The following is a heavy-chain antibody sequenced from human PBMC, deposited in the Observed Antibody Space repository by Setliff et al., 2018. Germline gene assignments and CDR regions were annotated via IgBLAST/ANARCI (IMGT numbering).Heavy chain of an antibody. CDR1: GGTFSHYY. CDR2: INHSGST. V-gene: IGHV4-34*01. D-gene: IGHD6-6*01. Sequence: SETLSLTCAAYGGTFSHYYWTWIRQSPGKGLEWIGEINHSGSTNYNPSLKSRVTISIDTSKDQFSLRMSSVRAADAAIYYCAGGRNVAARLLDTWGQGSRVTVSS. J-gene: IGHJ5*02. CDR3: AGGRNVAARLLDT.